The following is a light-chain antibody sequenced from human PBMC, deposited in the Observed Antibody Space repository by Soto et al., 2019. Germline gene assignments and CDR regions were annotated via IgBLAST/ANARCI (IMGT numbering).Light chain of an antibody. CDR1: QSVTGSS. Sequence: EIVMTQSPGTLSLSPGERATLSCRASQSVTGSSLAWYQQRPGQAPRLLIYGASSRATGIPDRFSGSGSGTDFTLTISRLEPEDFAVYYCQQYGSSPSTFGGGPEVEIK. CDR2: GAS. V-gene: IGKV3-20*01. CDR3: QQYGSSPST. J-gene: IGKJ4*01.